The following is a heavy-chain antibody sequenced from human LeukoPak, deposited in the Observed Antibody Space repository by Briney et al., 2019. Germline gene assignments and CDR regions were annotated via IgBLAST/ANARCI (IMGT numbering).Heavy chain of an antibody. CDR3: ARGVGYCSGGNCYGVGSSDY. D-gene: IGHD2-15*01. CDR1: GYTFTSYD. J-gene: IGHJ4*02. V-gene: IGHV1-8*01. Sequence: ASVKVSCKASGYTFTSYDLNWVRQATGQGLEWMGWVSPNSGNTGYAQKFQGRVTMTRDTSISTVYMELSSLRSEDTAVYYCARGVGYCSGGNCYGVGSSDYWGQGTLVTVSS. CDR2: VSPNSGNT.